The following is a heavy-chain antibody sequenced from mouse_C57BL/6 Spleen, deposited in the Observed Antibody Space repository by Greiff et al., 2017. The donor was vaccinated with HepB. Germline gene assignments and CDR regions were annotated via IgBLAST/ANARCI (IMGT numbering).Heavy chain of an antibody. Sequence: EVLLVESGGDLVKPGGSLKLSCAASGFTFSSYGMSWVRQTPDKRLEWVATISSGGSYTYYPDSVKGRFTISRDNATNTLYLQMSSLKSEDTAMYYCARLLDGYYAYWGQGTLVTVSA. CDR3: ARLLDGYYAY. CDR1: GFTFSSYG. V-gene: IGHV5-6*01. CDR2: ISSGGSYT. D-gene: IGHD2-3*01. J-gene: IGHJ3*01.